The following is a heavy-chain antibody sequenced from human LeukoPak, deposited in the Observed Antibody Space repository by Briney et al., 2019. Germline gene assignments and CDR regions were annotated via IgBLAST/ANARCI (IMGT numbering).Heavy chain of an antibody. D-gene: IGHD6-13*01. J-gene: IGHJ6*02. CDR1: AGSISSYY. CDR2: IFYSGNTNT. V-gene: IGHV4-59*01. Sequence: SETLSLTCTVSAGSISSYYWSWIRQPPGKGPEWIGYIFYSGNTNTNYNPSLRSRVTISVDTSKSQFSLKLNSVTAADTAVYYCARLPVGYSSSWYNRGDYYYYGMDVWGQGTTVTVSS. CDR3: ARLPVGYSSSWYNRGDYYYYGMDV.